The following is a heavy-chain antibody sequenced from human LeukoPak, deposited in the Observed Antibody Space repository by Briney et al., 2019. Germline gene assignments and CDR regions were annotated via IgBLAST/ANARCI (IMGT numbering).Heavy chain of an antibody. Sequence: GGSLSLSCGASGFTFSNYGMRWVREAPGGGLEWVSVISGSGANTYSADSVKGRFTISRDNSKNTLYLQVNSLRAEDTAVYYCEKAKSYYSNYDYWGQGTLVTVSS. CDR1: GFTFSNYG. D-gene: IGHD4-11*01. V-gene: IGHV3-23*01. J-gene: IGHJ4*02. CDR3: EKAKSYYSNYDY. CDR2: ISGSGANT.